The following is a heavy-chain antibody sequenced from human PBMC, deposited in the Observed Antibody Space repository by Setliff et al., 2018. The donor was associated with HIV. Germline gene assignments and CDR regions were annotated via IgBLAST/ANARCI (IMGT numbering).Heavy chain of an antibody. D-gene: IGHD2-21*01. CDR2: VSSSADTT. J-gene: IGHJ3*01. CDR3: ARGQFRLRPDSLDL. Sequence: GGSLRLSCAASGFTFNDYYMSWIRQAPGRGLEWVSYVSSSADTTFYADSLKGRFTISRDDSKDTLYLQMNSLRAEDTALYYCARGQFRLRPDSLDLWGQGTLVTVSS. V-gene: IGHV3-11*04. CDR1: GFTFNDYY.